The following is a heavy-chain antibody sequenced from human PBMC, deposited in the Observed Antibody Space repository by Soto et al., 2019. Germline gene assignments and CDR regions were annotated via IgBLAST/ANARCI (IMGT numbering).Heavy chain of an antibody. CDR2: IYYSGST. V-gene: IGHV4-59*01. Sequence: PSETLSLTCTVSGGSIRSYYWSWIRQPPGKGLEWIGYIYYSGSTNYNPSLKSRVTISVDTSKNQFSLKLSSVTAADTAVYYCARDLGIGSYYDSSGYYYRLGYYGMDVWGQGTTVT. J-gene: IGHJ6*02. CDR1: GGSIRSYY. D-gene: IGHD3-22*01. CDR3: ARDLGIGSYYDSSGYYYRLGYYGMDV.